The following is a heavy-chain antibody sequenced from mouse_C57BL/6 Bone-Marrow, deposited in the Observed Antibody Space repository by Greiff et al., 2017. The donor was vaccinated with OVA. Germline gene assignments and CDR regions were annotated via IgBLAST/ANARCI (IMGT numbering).Heavy chain of an antibody. CDR2: ILPGSGST. J-gene: IGHJ1*03. Sequence: QVQLQQSGAELMKPGASVKLSCKATGYTFTGYWIEWVKQRPGHGLEWIGEILPGSGSTNYNTKFKGKATFTADTSSNTAYMQLSSLTTEDSAIYYCAVGRGNYGGYWYFDVWGTGTTVTVSS. D-gene: IGHD2-1*01. CDR3: AVGRGNYGGYWYFDV. CDR1: GYTFTGYW. V-gene: IGHV1-9*01.